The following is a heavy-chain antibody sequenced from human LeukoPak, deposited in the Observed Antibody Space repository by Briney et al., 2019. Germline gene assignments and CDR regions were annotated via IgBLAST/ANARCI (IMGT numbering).Heavy chain of an antibody. V-gene: IGHV3-30*04. CDR1: GFTFNYHA. D-gene: IGHD3-16*01. CDR2: ISYGSDK. Sequence: GGSLRLSCTASGFTFNYHAMYWVRQAPGKGLQCVAVISYGSDKYYADSVKGRFTISRDNSKNTLYLEMNTLRTEDTALYYCARDPSLGYYYYMDVWGKGTTVTVSS. CDR3: ARDPSLGYYYYMDV. J-gene: IGHJ6*03.